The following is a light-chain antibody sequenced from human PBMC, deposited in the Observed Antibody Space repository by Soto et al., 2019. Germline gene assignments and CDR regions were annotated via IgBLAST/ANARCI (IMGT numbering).Light chain of an antibody. J-gene: IGKJ4*01. V-gene: IGKV3-15*01. CDR2: GTS. CDR1: QSVSRN. CDR3: QQYNNWPLT. Sequence: EIVMTQSPATLSVSPGEKTTLSCRASQSVSRNLAWYQQKPGQTPSLLIYGTSTRANGVPARFSASGAGTEFTLTVSSLQSEDFAVYYCQQYNNWPLTFVGGTKVEIK.